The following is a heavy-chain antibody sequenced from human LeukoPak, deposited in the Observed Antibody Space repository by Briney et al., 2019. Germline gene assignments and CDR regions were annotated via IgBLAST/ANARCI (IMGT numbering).Heavy chain of an antibody. D-gene: IGHD4-17*01. Sequence: SETLSLTCTVSGGSITNYYWSWIRQPPGKGLEWIGHIYYSGTTNYNPSLKSRLTISVDTSKNQFSLKLRSVTAADTAVYYCARDPTTVTTIFDSWGQGTLVTVSS. CDR2: IYYSGTT. J-gene: IGHJ4*02. CDR1: GGSITNYY. CDR3: ARDPTTVTTIFDS. V-gene: IGHV4-59*12.